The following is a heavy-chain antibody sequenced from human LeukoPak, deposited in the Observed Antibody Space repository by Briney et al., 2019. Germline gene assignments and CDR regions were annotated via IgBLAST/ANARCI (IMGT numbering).Heavy chain of an antibody. CDR3: ARHRVDYDILTGYYPYYFDY. Sequence: SETLSLTCAVYGGSFSGYYWSWIRQPPGKGLEWIGEINHSGSTNYNPPLKSRVTISVDTSKNQFSLKLSSVTAADTAVYYCARHRVDYDILTGYYPYYFDYWGQGTLVTVSS. CDR2: INHSGST. CDR1: GGSFSGYY. D-gene: IGHD3-9*01. J-gene: IGHJ4*02. V-gene: IGHV4-34*01.